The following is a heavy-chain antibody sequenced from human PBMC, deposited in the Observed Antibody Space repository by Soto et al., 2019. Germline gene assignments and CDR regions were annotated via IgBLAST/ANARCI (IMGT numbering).Heavy chain of an antibody. V-gene: IGHV1-69*13. CDR1: GGTFSSYA. Sequence: SVKVSCKASGGTFSSYAISWVRQAPGQGLEWMGGIIPIFGTANYAQKFQGRVTITADESTSTAYMVLSSLRSEDTAVYYCARDRARQLVFDYWGQGTLVTVSS. J-gene: IGHJ4*02. CDR2: IIPIFGTA. D-gene: IGHD6-6*01. CDR3: ARDRARQLVFDY.